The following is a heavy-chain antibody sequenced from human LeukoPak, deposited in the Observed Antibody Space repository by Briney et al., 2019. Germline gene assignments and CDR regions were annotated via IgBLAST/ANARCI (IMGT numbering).Heavy chain of an antibody. D-gene: IGHD3-9*01. CDR1: GGTFSSYA. J-gene: IGHJ4*02. Sequence: GSSVKVSCKASGGTFSSYAISWVRQAPGQGLEWMGGIIPIFGTANYAQKFQGRVTITTDESTSTAYMELSSLRSEDTAVYYCARDYYDSLTGYYSSFDYWGQGTLVTVSS. CDR2: IIPIFGTA. V-gene: IGHV1-69*05. CDR3: ARDYYDSLTGYYSSFDY.